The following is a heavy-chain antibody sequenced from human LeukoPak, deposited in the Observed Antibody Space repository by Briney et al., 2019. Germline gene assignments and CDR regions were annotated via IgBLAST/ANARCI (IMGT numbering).Heavy chain of an antibody. Sequence: SETLSLTCTVPGGSISNSSYYWGWIRQPPGKGLEWIGSIYYSGSTNYNPSLKSRVTISVDTSKNQFSLKLSSVTAADTAVYYCARHSGITMVRGEPSDWFHPWGQGTLVTVSS. CDR2: IYYSGST. V-gene: IGHV4-39*01. CDR3: ARHSGITMVRGEPSDWFHP. D-gene: IGHD3-10*01. J-gene: IGHJ5*02. CDR1: GGSISNSSYY.